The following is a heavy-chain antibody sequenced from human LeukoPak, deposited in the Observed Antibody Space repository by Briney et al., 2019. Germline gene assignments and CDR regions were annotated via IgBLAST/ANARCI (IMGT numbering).Heavy chain of an antibody. CDR2: IGSSSSYI. D-gene: IGHD3-9*01. CDR1: GFTFSSYS. CDR3: ARDPSYDILAGYLSYGMDV. Sequence: PGGSLRLSCAASGFTFSSYSMNWVRQAPGKGLEWVSSIGSSSSYIYYADSVKGRFTISRDNAKNSLYLQMNSLRAEDTAVYYCARDPSYDILAGYLSYGMDVWGQGTTVTVSS. V-gene: IGHV3-21*01. J-gene: IGHJ6*02.